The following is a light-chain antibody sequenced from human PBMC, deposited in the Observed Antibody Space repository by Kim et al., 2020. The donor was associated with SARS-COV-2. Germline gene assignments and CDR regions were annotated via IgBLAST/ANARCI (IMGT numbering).Light chain of an antibody. Sequence: SSVGDRVTITCRASQGINNFVAWYQHRPGKAPRVLIYAASTLHSGVPSRFSGSGSGTDFTLTISSLQPEDVATYYCQKYNGAPWTFGQGTKVDIK. V-gene: IGKV1-27*01. CDR3: QKYNGAPWT. CDR2: AAS. CDR1: QGINNF. J-gene: IGKJ1*01.